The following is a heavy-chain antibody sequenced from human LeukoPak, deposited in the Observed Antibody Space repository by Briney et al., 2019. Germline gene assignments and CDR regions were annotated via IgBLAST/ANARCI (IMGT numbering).Heavy chain of an antibody. D-gene: IGHD5-12*01. CDR3: ARGHSGPDY. V-gene: IGHV3-7*01. CDR1: GFNFNNLW. J-gene: IGHJ4*02. CDR2: IKEDGSEK. Sequence: PGESLRLSCAASGFNFNNLWMTWVRQAPGKGLEWVANIKEDGSEKNYVDSVKGRFTISRDNAKNSLYLQMNSLRAEDTAVYYCARGHSGPDYWGLGTLVTVSS.